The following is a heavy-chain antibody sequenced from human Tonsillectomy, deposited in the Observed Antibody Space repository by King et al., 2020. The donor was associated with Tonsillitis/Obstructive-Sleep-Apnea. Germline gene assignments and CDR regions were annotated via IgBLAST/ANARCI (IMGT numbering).Heavy chain of an antibody. CDR3: ASHDSGGYYWWYFDY. CDR1: GGSISGYY. D-gene: IGHD3-22*01. CDR2: IFYSGST. J-gene: IGHJ4*02. Sequence: VQLQESGPGLVKPSETLSLTCTVSGGSISGYYWSWIRQPPGKGLEWIGYIFYSGSTSYNPSLKSRVTISVDTSNNQISLKLSSVTAADTAVYYCASHDSGGYYWWYFDYWGQGTLVTVSP. V-gene: IGHV4-59*08.